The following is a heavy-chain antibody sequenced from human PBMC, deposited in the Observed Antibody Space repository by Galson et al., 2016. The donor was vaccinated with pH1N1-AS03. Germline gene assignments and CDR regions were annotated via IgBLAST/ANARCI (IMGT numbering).Heavy chain of an antibody. CDR3: ARVESGNTYGYVALDV. CDR2: IWYEGSVK. CDR1: GFIFKDFG. Sequence: TLRLSCATSGFIFKDFGMHWVRETSGKRLEWVAGIWYEGSVKEYADSVKGRFTISRDNAKNSVDLQMNSLRGEDTAVYYCARVESGNTYGYVALDVWGLGTTVTVSS. V-gene: IGHV3-33*01. D-gene: IGHD5-18*01. J-gene: IGHJ6*02.